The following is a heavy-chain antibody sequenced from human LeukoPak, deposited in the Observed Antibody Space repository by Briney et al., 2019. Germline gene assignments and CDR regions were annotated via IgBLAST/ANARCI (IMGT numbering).Heavy chain of an antibody. V-gene: IGHV4-34*01. CDR3: ARAPPRYYYGSGSTTVRDY. D-gene: IGHD3-10*01. CDR1: GGSFSGYS. Sequence: PSETLSLTCTVYGGSFSGYSSSGIRQPPGKGLEWIGEINHSGSTNYNPSLKSRVTISVDTSKNQFSLKLSSVTAADTAVYYCARAPPRYYYGSGSTTVRDYCRHGTLVTVSS. J-gene: IGHJ4*01. CDR2: INHSGST.